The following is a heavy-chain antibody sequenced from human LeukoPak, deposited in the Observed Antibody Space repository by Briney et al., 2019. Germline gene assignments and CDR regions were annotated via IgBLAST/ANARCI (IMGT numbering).Heavy chain of an antibody. CDR2: IYHSGNT. Sequence: PSETLSLTCAVSRYSISSDYYWGWIRPPPGKGLEWIGNIYHSGNTHYSPSLKSRVTISVDTSKNHFSLKLRSVTAADTAVFYCARKRDGGWFDPWGQGTLVIVSS. CDR1: RYSISSDYY. V-gene: IGHV4-38-2*01. D-gene: IGHD5-24*01. J-gene: IGHJ5*02. CDR3: ARKRDGGWFDP.